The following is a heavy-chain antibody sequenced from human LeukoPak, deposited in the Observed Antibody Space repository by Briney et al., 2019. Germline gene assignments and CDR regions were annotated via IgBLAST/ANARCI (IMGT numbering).Heavy chain of an antibody. V-gene: IGHV3-48*04. CDR1: GLTFTAYS. CDR2: IDRTSNNI. J-gene: IGHJ3*02. D-gene: IGHD1-26*01. CDR3: ASMGATTTIDACDT. Sequence: GGSLCFACSASGLTFTAYSMNWFSLAPGKGLQWVSYIDRTSNNIYYADSVKGRCTISRDNAKNTLYLEMNSLRAEDTAVYYCASMGATTTIDACDTCGQGTMVTVSS.